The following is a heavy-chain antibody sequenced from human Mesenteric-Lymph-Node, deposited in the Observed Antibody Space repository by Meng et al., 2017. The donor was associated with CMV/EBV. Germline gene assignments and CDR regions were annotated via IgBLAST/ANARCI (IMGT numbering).Heavy chain of an antibody. J-gene: IGHJ5*02. Sequence: ASVKVSCKASGYTFTGYYMHWVRQAPGQGLEWMGWINPNSGGTNYAQKFQGRVTMTRDTSISTAYMELSRLRSDDTAVYYCASDGEGHIVVVPPAIPPGVWGFDPWGQGTLVTVSS. CDR2: INPNSGGT. CDR3: ASDGEGHIVVVPPAIPPGVWGFDP. V-gene: IGHV1-2*02. D-gene: IGHD2-2*02. CDR1: GYTFTGYY.